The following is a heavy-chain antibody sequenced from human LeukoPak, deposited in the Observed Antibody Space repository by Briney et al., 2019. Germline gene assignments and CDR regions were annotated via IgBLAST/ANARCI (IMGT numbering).Heavy chain of an antibody. D-gene: IGHD3-3*01. Sequence: GGSLRLSCAASGFAFSTYAMAWVRQAPGKGLEWVSGISGTGIHTYYPDSMKGRFTISRDNAKNSLFLQMNSLRGEDTAVYYCRSSARGKGAFDIWGQGTKVIVS. CDR3: RSSARGKGAFDI. CDR1: GFAFSTYA. CDR2: ISGTGIHT. V-gene: IGHV3-23*01. J-gene: IGHJ3*02.